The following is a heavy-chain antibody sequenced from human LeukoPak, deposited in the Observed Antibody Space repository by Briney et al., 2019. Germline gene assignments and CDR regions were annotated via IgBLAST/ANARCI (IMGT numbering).Heavy chain of an antibody. CDR3: AREADILNYYYYMDV. V-gene: IGHV4-4*07. D-gene: IGHD3-9*01. CDR2: IYTSGST. CDR1: GGSISSYY. Sequence: SETLSLTCTVSGGSISSYYWSWIRQPAGKGLEWIGRIYTSGSTNYNPSLKSRVTMSVDTSKNQFSLKLSSVTAADTAVYYCAREADILNYYYYMDVWGKGTTVTISS. J-gene: IGHJ6*03.